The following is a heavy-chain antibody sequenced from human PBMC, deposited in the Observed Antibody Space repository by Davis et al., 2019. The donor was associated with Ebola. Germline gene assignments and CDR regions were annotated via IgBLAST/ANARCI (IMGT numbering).Heavy chain of an antibody. D-gene: IGHD2-2*02. Sequence: MPSETLSLTCTVSGGSISSGGYYWSWIRQHPGKGLEWIGYIYYSGSTYYNPSLKSRVTISVDTSKNQFSLKLSSVTAADTAVYYCARQLGYCSSTSCYNNWFDPWGQGTLVTVSS. V-gene: IGHV4-31*03. CDR2: IYYSGST. J-gene: IGHJ5*02. CDR1: GGSISSGGYY. CDR3: ARQLGYCSSTSCYNNWFDP.